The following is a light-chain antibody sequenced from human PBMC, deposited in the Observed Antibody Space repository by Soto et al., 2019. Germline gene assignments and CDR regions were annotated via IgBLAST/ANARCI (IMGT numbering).Light chain of an antibody. J-gene: IGLJ1*01. V-gene: IGLV1-44*01. CDR2: SDD. CDR3: AVWDDSRSGLFV. Sequence: QSVLTQPPSASGTPGQRGTIPCSGTRSNIGSNSVSWYQQVPGTAPKLLVYSDDRRPSGVPDRFSASKSGTSASLVISGLQSVDEAEYYCAVWDDSRSGLFVFGTGTKLTVL. CDR1: RSNIGSNS.